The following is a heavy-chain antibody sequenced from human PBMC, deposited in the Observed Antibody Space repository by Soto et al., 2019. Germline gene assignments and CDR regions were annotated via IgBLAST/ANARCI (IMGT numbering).Heavy chain of an antibody. D-gene: IGHD4-17*01. J-gene: IGHJ5*02. CDR3: ARDRQHTYGNCFDP. CDR2: GYNRGNT. CDR1: GGSISTYY. Sequence: SETLSLTCTVSGGSISTYYWSWIRQPPGKGLEWIGYGYNRGNTKYNPSLKSRVTIWEDMSKNQVSLRLSSVTAADTAIYYCARDRQHTYGNCFDPWGQGTLVTVSS. V-gene: IGHV4-59*01.